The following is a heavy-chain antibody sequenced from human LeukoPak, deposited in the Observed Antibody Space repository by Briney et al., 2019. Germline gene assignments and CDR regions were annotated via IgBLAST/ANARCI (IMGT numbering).Heavy chain of an antibody. CDR2: IKQDGSEK. D-gene: IGHD3-9*01. V-gene: IGHV3-7*03. CDR1: GFTFSHYW. J-gene: IGHJ4*02. CDR3: AGGTGFIIKD. Sequence: GGSLRLSCAASGFTFSHYWMNWVRRAPGKGLEWVANIKQDGSEKNYVDSVKGRFTISRDNAKNSLHLQMNNLRVEDTAMYYCAGGTGFIIKDWGQGTLVTVSS.